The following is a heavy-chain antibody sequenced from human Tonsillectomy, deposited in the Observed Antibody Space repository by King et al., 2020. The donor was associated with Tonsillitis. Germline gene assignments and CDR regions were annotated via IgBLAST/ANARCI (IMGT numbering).Heavy chain of an antibody. V-gene: IGHV3-23*04. Sequence: DVQLVESGGGLVQPGGSLRLSCAASGFTFSRYAMSWVRQAPGRGLEWVSTIIGSGGSTDYADSVKGRFTISRDNSKNTLYLQMNSLRAGDTAVYYCAKDRVGEMATMPPRSDSWGQGTLVTVSS. D-gene: IGHD5-24*01. CDR3: AKDRVGEMATMPPRSDS. CDR1: GFTFSRYA. CDR2: IIGSGGST. J-gene: IGHJ4*02.